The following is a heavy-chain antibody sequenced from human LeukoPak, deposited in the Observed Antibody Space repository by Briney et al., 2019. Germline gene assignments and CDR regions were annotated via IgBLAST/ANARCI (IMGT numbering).Heavy chain of an antibody. D-gene: IGHD3-10*01. CDR3: ARVSGSRNYYFGAFDI. CDR1: GFTFSDYW. CDR2: IYSDESST. V-gene: IGHV3-74*01. Sequence: GGSLRLSCAASGFTFSDYWMHWVRQAPGKGPEWVSRIYSDESSTYYADSVKGRFTISRDNAKNTLYLQMNSLRAEDTAMYYCARVSGSRNYYFGAFDIWGQGTMVTVSS. J-gene: IGHJ3*02.